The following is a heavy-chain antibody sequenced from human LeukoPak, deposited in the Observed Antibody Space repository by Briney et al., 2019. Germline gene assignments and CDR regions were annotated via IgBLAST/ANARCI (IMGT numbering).Heavy chain of an antibody. D-gene: IGHD3-3*01. J-gene: IGHJ5*02. V-gene: IGHV4-61*02. CDR1: GGSISSGSYY. CDR2: IYTSGST. CDR3: ARGQLRFLEWLSFNWFDP. Sequence: SETLSLTCTVSGGSISSGSYYWSWIRQPDGKGLEWIGRIYTSGSTNYNPSLKSRVTISVDTSKNQFSLKLSSVTAADTAVYYCARGQLRFLEWLSFNWFDPWGQGTLVTVSS.